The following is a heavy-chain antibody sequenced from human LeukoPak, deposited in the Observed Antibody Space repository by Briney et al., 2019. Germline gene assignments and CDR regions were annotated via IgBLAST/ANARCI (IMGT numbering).Heavy chain of an antibody. D-gene: IGHD2-15*01. CDR2: FDPEDGET. V-gene: IGHV1-24*01. CDR3: ARVYCSGGSCYSDY. Sequence: ASVKVSCKVSGYTLTELSMHWVRQAPGKGLEWMGGFDPEDGETIYAQKFQGRVTMTEDTSTDTAYMELSRLRSDDTAVYYCARVYCSGGSCYSDYWGQGTLVTVSS. J-gene: IGHJ4*02. CDR1: GYTLTELS.